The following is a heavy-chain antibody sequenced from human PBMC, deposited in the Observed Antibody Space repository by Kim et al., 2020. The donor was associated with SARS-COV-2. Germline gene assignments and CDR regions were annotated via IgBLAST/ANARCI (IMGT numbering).Heavy chain of an antibody. D-gene: IGHD1-26*01. J-gene: IGHJ6*02. CDR2: ISSSSSTI. V-gene: IGHV3-48*02. Sequence: GGSLRLSCAASGFTFSSYSMNWVRQAPGKGLEWVSYISSSSSTIYYADSVKGRFTISRDNAKNSLYLQMNSLRDEDTAVYYCARIVGATSYYYYGMDVWGQGTTVTVYS. CDR1: GFTFSSYS. CDR3: ARIVGATSYYYYGMDV.